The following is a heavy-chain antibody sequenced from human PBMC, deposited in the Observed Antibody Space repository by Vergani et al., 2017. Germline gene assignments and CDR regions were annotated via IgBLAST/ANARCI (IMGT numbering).Heavy chain of an antibody. CDR2: IDWNDNK. V-gene: IGHV2-70*01. D-gene: IGHD5-12*01. CDR1: GFSILTSEMC. CDR3: DRIRRRWRSGYDIFDF. J-gene: IGHJ4*02. Sequence: QVTLRESGPALVKPTQTLTLTCTFSGFSILTSEMCVSWIRQPPGKALEWLALIDWNDNKYFNTSLKTRLTISKDASKNQVVLTMTNMDPVETATYYCDRIRRRWRSGYDIFDFWGQGTLVTVAS.